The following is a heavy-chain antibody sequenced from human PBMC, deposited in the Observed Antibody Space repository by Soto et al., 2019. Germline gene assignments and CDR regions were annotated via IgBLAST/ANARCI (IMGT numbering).Heavy chain of an antibody. D-gene: IGHD4-4*01. CDR1: GFTFSSYG. CDR3: ARDAADYSNRRPHYYYYYGMDV. J-gene: IGHJ6*02. CDR2: IWYDGSNK. V-gene: IGHV3-33*01. Sequence: QVQLVESGGGVVQPGRSLRLSCAASGFTFSSYGMHWVRQAPGKGLEWVAVIWYDGSNKYYADSVKGRFTSSRDNSKNPLYMQMTSLRAEDTAVYYCARDAADYSNRRPHYYYYYGMDVWGQGTTVTVSS.